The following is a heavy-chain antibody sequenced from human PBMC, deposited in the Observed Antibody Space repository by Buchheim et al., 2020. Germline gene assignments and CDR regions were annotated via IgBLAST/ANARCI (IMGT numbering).Heavy chain of an antibody. CDR3: ARGGVAAGFDC. Sequence: EVQLVESGGGLVQPGGSLRLSCAASGFTFSNYWMYWVRQAPGKGLVWVSRIESDGSSMSYADSVKGRFTIFRDNAKNPLYFQMNSLRAEDTAVYYCARGGVAAGFDCCGQGTL. D-gene: IGHD6-13*01. J-gene: IGHJ4*02. CDR2: IESDGSSM. V-gene: IGHV3-74*01. CDR1: GFTFSNYW.